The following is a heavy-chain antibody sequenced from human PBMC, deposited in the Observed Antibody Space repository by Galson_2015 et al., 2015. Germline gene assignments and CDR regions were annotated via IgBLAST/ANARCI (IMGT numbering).Heavy chain of an antibody. V-gene: IGHV3-21*01. CDR1: EFTFRSYC. CDR2: ISSTTTYI. D-gene: IGHD3-3*01. CDR3: ARQILDCDLWSGYYPTNFDY. J-gene: IGHJ4*02. Sequence: SLRLSCAASEFTFRSYCMSWVRPAPGKGLEWVSSISSTTTYIYYADSVKGRFTISRDNAKNSLRLQLNSLGAEDTAVYYCARQILDCDLWSGYYPTNFDYWGQGTLVTVSS.